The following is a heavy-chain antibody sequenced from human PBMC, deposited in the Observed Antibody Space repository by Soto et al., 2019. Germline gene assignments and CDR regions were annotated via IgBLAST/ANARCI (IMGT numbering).Heavy chain of an antibody. Sequence: QVQLVQSGAEVKKPGASVKVSCKASGYTFTGYYMHWVRQAPGQGLEWMGWINPNSGGTNYAQKFQGWVTMTRDTSISTPYMELSRLRSDDTAVYYCAREMGAIVDLASSGMYVWGPGTTVTVSS. CDR2: INPNSGGT. J-gene: IGHJ6*02. V-gene: IGHV1-2*04. D-gene: IGHD3-16*01. CDR3: AREMGAIVDLASSGMYV. CDR1: GYTFTGYY.